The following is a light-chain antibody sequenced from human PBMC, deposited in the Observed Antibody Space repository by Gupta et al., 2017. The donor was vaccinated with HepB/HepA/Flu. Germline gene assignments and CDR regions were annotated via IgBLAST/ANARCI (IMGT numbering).Light chain of an antibody. CDR2: GAS. J-gene: IGKJ5*01. CDR1: QSVSSSY. V-gene: IGKV3-20*01. Sequence: EILLTQPTGTLSLSPGERASLSCRASQSVSSSYLAWYQQKPGQSPRLLMYGASSRVTGVPDRFSGSGSGTDFTLTISRLEPEDFAVYYCQHYGSSPPVTFGQGTRLETK. CDR3: QHYGSSPPVT.